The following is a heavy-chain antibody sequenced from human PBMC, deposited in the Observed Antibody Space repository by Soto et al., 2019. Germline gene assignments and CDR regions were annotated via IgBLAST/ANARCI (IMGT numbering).Heavy chain of an antibody. J-gene: IGHJ4*02. D-gene: IGHD3-9*01. CDR1: GFTFDDYA. V-gene: IGHV3-9*01. CDR2: INWNSGSI. Sequence: PGGSLRLSCAASGFTFDDYAMHWVRQAPGKGLEWVSGINWNSGSIGYADSVKGRFTISRDNAKTSLYLQMNSLRAEDTAVYYCARAKQVDWLPPPAPFDYWGQGTLVTVSS. CDR3: ARAKQVDWLPPPAPFDY.